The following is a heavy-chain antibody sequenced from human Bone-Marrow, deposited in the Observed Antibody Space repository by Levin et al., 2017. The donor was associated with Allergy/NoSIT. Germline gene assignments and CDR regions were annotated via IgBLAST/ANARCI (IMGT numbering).Heavy chain of an antibody. D-gene: IGHD2-15*01. V-gene: IGHV4-39*07. J-gene: IGHJ4*02. Sequence: SETLSLTCTVSGGSISSSSYYWGWIRQPPGKGLEWIGSIYYSGSTYYNPSLKSRVTISVDTSKNQFSLKLSSVTAADTAVYYCARCIVVVVAATRVFDYWGQGTLVTVSS. CDR3: ARCIVVVVAATRVFDY. CDR1: GGSISSSSYY. CDR2: IYYSGST.